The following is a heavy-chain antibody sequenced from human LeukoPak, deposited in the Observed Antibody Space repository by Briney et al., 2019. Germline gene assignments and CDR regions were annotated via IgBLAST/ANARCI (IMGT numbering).Heavy chain of an antibody. CDR2: ISNDGSHK. Sequence: GGSLRLSCGGSGFTFSNYGMHWVRQAPGKGLEWVAVISNDGSHKYHADSVKGRFTISRDNSKNTLFVQMNNLRAEDTAVYYCARVGCTGTGCYHYNYYGLDVWGQGTTVSVSS. CDR3: ARVGCTGTGCYHYNYYGLDV. CDR1: GFTFSNYG. D-gene: IGHD2-2*01. J-gene: IGHJ6*02. V-gene: IGHV3-30*04.